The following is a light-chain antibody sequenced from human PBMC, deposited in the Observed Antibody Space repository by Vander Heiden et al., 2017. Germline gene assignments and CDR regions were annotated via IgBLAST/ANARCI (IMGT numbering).Light chain of an antibody. CDR1: SSDVGGYNY. CDR2: EVS. Sequence: QSALTQPPSASGSPGQSVTISCTGTSSDVGGYNYVSCYQQPPGKAPNLMFYEVSKRPSGVPDRFSGSKSGNTASLTVSGLQAEDEADYYCSSYAGSNKGVFGGGTKLTVL. CDR3: SSYAGSNKGV. V-gene: IGLV2-8*01. J-gene: IGLJ3*02.